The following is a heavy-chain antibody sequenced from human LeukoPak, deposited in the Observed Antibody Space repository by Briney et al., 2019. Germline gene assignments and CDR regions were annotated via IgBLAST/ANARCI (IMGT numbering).Heavy chain of an antibody. CDR2: IDTSGNT. CDR1: GGSIRSYY. Sequence: PPETLSLTCTVSGGSIRSYYWSWIRQPAGKGLEWIGRIDTSGNTNYNPSLKSRVTMPVDTSKNQYSLKLSSVTAADTAVYYCARSGYYYDSSGNHAFDMWGQGTMVTVSS. J-gene: IGHJ3*02. V-gene: IGHV4-4*07. D-gene: IGHD3-22*01. CDR3: ARSGYYYDSSGNHAFDM.